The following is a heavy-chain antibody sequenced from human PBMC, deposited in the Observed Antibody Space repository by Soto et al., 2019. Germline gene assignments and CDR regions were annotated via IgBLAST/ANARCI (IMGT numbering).Heavy chain of an antibody. J-gene: IGHJ4*02. V-gene: IGHV4-34*01. D-gene: IGHD2-8*02. CDR1: GGAFSGYY. Sequence: VQLQQWGAGLLKPSETLSLTCAVYGGAFSGYYWTWIRQPPWTGLEWIGEINHSGSTNYNPSLKSRVTISVDTSKNQFSLKLTSVTAADTAVYYCARDKITGLFDYWGQGTLVTVSS. CDR2: INHSGST. CDR3: ARDKITGLFDY.